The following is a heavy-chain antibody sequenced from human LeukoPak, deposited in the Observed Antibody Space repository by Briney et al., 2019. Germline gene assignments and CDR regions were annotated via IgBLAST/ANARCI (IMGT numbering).Heavy chain of an antibody. J-gene: IGHJ4*02. CDR1: GFTFSSYA. CDR3: AKVGIAARPLDY. Sequence: GGSLRLSCSASGFTFSSYAMHWVRQAPGKGLEYVSAISSNGGSTYYADSVKGRFTISRDNSKNTLYLQMNSLRAEDTAVYYCAKVGIAARPLDYWGQGTLVTVSS. CDR2: ISSNGGST. V-gene: IGHV3-64*04. D-gene: IGHD6-6*01.